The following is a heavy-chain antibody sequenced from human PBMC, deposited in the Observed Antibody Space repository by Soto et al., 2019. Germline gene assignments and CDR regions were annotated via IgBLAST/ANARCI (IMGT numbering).Heavy chain of an antibody. CDR3: ARRGRLPAYYYYGMDV. CDR1: GYSFTSYW. Sequence: RGESLKISCKGSGYSFTSYWIGWVRQMPGKGLEWMGIIYPGDSDTRYSPSFQGQVTISTDKSISTAYMQWSSLKASDTAMFYCARRGRLPAYYYYGMDVWGQGTTVTVSS. J-gene: IGHJ6*02. CDR2: IYPGDSDT. V-gene: IGHV5-51*01. D-gene: IGHD4-17*01.